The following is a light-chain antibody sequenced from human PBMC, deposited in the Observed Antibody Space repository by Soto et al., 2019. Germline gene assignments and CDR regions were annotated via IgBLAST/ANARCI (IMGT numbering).Light chain of an antibody. J-gene: IGKJ1*01. CDR2: EAS. Sequence: DIQMTQSPSTLSASVVDRVTITFLASQSVNRWLAWYQQKPGKAPKLLIYEASSLESGVPSRFGGSGSGTEFTLTISSLQPEDFATYFCQQAFSAEWTFGQGTKVDIK. CDR1: QSVNRW. V-gene: IGKV1-5*03. CDR3: QQAFSAEWT.